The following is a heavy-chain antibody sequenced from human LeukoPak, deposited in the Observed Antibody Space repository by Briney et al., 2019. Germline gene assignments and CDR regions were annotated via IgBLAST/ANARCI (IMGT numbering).Heavy chain of an antibody. CDR1: GFTFSGST. J-gene: IGHJ6*02. CDR3: IRGAASGSYYGFDV. D-gene: IGHD1-26*01. Sequence: GGSLKLSCAASGFTFSGSTMHWVRQASGKGLEWVGRIRSKANNYATAYATSVRGRFTLSRDDSKNTAYLQMNSLKTEDTAVYYCIRGAASGSYYGFDVWGQGATVTVSS. CDR2: IRSKANNYAT. V-gene: IGHV3-73*01.